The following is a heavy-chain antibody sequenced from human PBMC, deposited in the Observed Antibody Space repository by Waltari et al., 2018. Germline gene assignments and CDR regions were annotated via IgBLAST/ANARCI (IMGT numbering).Heavy chain of an antibody. CDR2: INHSGST. J-gene: IGHJ2*01. V-gene: IGHV4-34*01. CDR1: GGSFSGYY. Sequence: QVQLQQWGAGLLKPSETLSLTCAVYGGSFSGYYWSWIRQPPGKGLEWFGEINHSGSTNYNPSLKSRVTISVDTSKNQFSLKLSSVTAADTAVYYCARDGREYSSGWYRHWYFDLWGRGTLVTVSS. D-gene: IGHD6-19*01. CDR3: ARDGREYSSGWYRHWYFDL.